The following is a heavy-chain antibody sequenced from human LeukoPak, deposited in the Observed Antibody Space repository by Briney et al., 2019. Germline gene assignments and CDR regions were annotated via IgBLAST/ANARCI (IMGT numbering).Heavy chain of an antibody. V-gene: IGHV3-21*01. CDR3: ARVLGPNWFDP. CDR2: ISSSSSYI. CDR1: GFTFSSYS. Sequence: PGGSLRLSCAASGFTFSSYSMNWVRQAPGKGLEWVSSISSSSSYIYHADSVKGRFTISRDNAKNSLYLQMNSLRAEDTAVYYCARVLGPNWFDPWGQGTLVTVSS. J-gene: IGHJ5*02.